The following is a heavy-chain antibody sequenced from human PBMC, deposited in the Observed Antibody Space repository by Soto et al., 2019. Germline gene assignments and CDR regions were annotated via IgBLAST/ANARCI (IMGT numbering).Heavy chain of an antibody. CDR1: GGSFSGYC. V-gene: IGHV4-59*01. Sequence: LPLSCALYGGSFSGYCWSWIRQHTGKGLEWIGYIYYSGSTNYNPSLKSRVTISVDTSKNQFSLKLSSVTAADTAVYYCARDGDYDFYAGHRRNYYYYGMDVWGQGTTVTVSS. CDR2: IYYSGST. CDR3: ARDGDYDFYAGHRRNYYYYGMDV. D-gene: IGHD3-3*01. J-gene: IGHJ6*02.